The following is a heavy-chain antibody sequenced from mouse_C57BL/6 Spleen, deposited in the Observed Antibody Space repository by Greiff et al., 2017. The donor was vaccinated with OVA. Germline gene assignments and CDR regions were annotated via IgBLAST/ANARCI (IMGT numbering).Heavy chain of an antibody. V-gene: IGHV5-4*03. Sequence: EVMLVESGGGLVKPGGSLKLSCAASGFTFSSYAMSWVRQTPEKRLEWVATISDGGSYTYYPDNVKGRFTISRDNAKNNLYLQMSHLKSEDTAMYYCARVDGYLGFADWGQGTLVTVSA. CDR2: ISDGGSYT. D-gene: IGHD2-3*01. J-gene: IGHJ3*01. CDR1: GFTFSSYA. CDR3: ARVDGYLGFAD.